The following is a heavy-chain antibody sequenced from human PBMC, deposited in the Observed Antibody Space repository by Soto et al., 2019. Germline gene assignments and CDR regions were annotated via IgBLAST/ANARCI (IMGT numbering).Heavy chain of an antibody. D-gene: IGHD6-13*01. CDR1: GFTFDDYA. Sequence: EVQLVESGGGLVQPGRSLRLSCAASGFTFDDYAMHWVRQAPGKGLEWVSGISWNSGSIGYADSVKGRFTISRDNAKNSLYLQMNSLRAEDTALYYCAKSDYYRGPYSSPTPFDYWGQGTLVTVSS. CDR2: ISWNSGSI. CDR3: AKSDYYRGPYSSPTPFDY. V-gene: IGHV3-9*01. J-gene: IGHJ4*02.